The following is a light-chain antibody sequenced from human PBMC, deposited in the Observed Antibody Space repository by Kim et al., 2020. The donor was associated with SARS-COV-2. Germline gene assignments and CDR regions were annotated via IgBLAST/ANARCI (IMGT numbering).Light chain of an antibody. Sequence: GQPGNSSCTSSTRDGGNFGHVSWYQQPPGKAPKLLIFEITKRPSGVPARFSGSKSGNTASLTISGLQAEDEADYYCCSSAEGYSGVFGGGTKVTVL. CDR3: CSSAEGYSGV. CDR1: TRDGGNFGH. J-gene: IGLJ2*01. V-gene: IGLV2-11*01. CDR2: EIT.